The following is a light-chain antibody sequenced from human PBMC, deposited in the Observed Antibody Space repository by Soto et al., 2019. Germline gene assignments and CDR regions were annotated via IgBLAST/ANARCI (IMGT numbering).Light chain of an antibody. J-gene: IGKJ5*01. Sequence: EIVLTQSPGTLSLSPGERVTLSCRASQSVNNNFLSWYQQKPGQAPRLLIYAASSGATGIPDRFSGSGSGTDFTLTITRLEPEDFVVYYCQYYGNSRITFGQGTRLEIK. V-gene: IGKV3-20*01. CDR1: QSVNNNF. CDR3: QYYGNSRIT. CDR2: AAS.